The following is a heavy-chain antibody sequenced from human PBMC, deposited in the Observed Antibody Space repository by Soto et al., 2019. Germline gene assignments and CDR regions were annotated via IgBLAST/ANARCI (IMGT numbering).Heavy chain of an antibody. J-gene: IGHJ4*02. CDR1: GFTVSSNY. V-gene: IGHV3-53*01. CDR2: IYSGGST. D-gene: IGHD1-7*01. Sequence: GGSLRLSCAASGFTVSSNYMSWVRQAPGKGLEWVSVIYSGGSTYYADSVKGRFTISRDNSKNTLYLQMNSLRAEDTAVYYCARVVLRTTHFDYWGQGTLVTVSS. CDR3: ARVVLRTTHFDY.